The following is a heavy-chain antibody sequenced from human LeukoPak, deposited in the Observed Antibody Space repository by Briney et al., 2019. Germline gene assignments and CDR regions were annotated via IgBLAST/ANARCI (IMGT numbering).Heavy chain of an antibody. CDR3: ARPGRHYFDY. CDR1: GFTFGSYS. Sequence: GGSLRLSCAASGFTFGSYSMNWVRQAPGKGLEWVSSISSSSSYIYYADSVKGRFTISRDNAKNSLYLQMNSLRAEDTAVYYCARPGRHYFDYWGQGTLVTVSS. CDR2: ISSSSSYI. V-gene: IGHV3-21*01. J-gene: IGHJ4*02.